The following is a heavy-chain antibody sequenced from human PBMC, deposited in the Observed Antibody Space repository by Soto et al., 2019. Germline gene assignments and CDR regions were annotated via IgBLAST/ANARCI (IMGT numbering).Heavy chain of an antibody. D-gene: IGHD3-22*01. CDR1: GGSISSGDYY. J-gene: IGHJ5*02. CDR2: IYYSGST. Sequence: SETLSLTCTVSGGSISSGDYYWSWIRQPPGKGLEWIGYIYYSGSTYYNPSLKSRVTISVDTSKNQFSLKLSSVTAADTAVYYCARGYYDSSGYYYSNWFDPWGQGTLVTVSS. V-gene: IGHV4-30-4*01. CDR3: ARGYYDSSGYYYSNWFDP.